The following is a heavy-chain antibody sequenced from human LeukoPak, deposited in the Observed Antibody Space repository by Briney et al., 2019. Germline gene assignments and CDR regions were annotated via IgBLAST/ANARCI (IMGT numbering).Heavy chain of an antibody. V-gene: IGHV4-34*01. Sequence: SETLSLTCAVYGGSFSGYYWSWIRQPPGKGLEWIGEINHSGSTNYNPSLKSRVTISVDASKNQFSLKLSSVTAADTAVYYCARIMTTVTRWFDHWGQGTLVTVSS. CDR2: INHSGST. D-gene: IGHD4-17*01. J-gene: IGHJ5*02. CDR3: ARIMTTVTRWFDH. CDR1: GGSFSGYY.